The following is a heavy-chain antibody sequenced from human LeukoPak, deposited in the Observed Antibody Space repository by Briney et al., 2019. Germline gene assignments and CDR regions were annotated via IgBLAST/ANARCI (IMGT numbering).Heavy chain of an antibody. V-gene: IGHV3-7*04. D-gene: IGHD3-9*01. CDR2: IHQDGSEK. CDR3: ARDKSLTGYYMGYFDF. J-gene: IGHJ4*02. Sequence: PGGSLRLSCVASGFTFSNYGIHWVRQAPGKGLEWVANIHQDGSEKYCVDSVKGRFTISRDNAKNSLYLQMNSLRVEDTAVYYCARDKSLTGYYMGYFDFWGQGSLVTVSS. CDR1: GFTFSNYG.